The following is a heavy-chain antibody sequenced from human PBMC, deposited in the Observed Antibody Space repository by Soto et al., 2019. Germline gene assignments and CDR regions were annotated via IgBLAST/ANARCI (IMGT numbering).Heavy chain of an antibody. Sequence: GGSLRLSCGASGFTVSSYSMNWVRQAPGRGLEWVSSISSSSTYIHYADSMKGRFTISRDNAKNSLYLQMNSLRVEDTAVYYCARDKLWFYWY. J-gene: IGHJ2*01. CDR2: ISSSSTYI. V-gene: IGHV3-21*01. D-gene: IGHD3-10*01. CDR3: ARDKLWFYWY. CDR1: GFTVSSYS.